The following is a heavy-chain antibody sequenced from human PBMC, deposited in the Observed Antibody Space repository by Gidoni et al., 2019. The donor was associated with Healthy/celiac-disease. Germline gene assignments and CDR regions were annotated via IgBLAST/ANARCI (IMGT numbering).Heavy chain of an antibody. V-gene: IGHV5-51*01. CDR2: IYPGDSDT. CDR1: GYSFTSYW. J-gene: IGHJ3*02. Sequence: EVQLVQSGAEVKKPGESLKISCKGSGYSFTSYWIGWVPQMPGKGLEWMGIIYPGDSDTRYSPSFQGQVTISADKSISTAYLQWSSLKASDTAMYYCAREDPRYCSGGSCYGHGAFDIWGQGTMVTVSS. CDR3: AREDPRYCSGGSCYGHGAFDI. D-gene: IGHD2-15*01.